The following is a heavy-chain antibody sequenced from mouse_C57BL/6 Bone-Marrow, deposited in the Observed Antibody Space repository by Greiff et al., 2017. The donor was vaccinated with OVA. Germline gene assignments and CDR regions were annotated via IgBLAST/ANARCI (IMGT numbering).Heavy chain of an antibody. D-gene: IGHD3-2*02. Sequence: QVQLQQPGAELVRPGTSVKLSCKASGYTFTSYWMHWVKQRPGQGLEWIGVIDPSDSYTNYNQKFKGKATLTVDTSSSTAYMQLSSLTSEDSAVYDCARDAQSPWFAYWGQGTLVTVSA. V-gene: IGHV1-59*01. CDR1: GYTFTSYW. CDR2: IDPSDSYT. CDR3: ARDAQSPWFAY. J-gene: IGHJ3*01.